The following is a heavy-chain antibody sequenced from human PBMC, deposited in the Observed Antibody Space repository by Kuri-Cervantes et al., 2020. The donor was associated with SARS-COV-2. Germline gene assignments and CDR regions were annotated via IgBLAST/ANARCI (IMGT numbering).Heavy chain of an antibody. CDR3: VRLRSGIY. D-gene: IGHD3-10*01. V-gene: IGHV4-39*01. CDR2: MFYTGRT. Sequence: SETLSLTCTVSGDSVSSDTYFWGWIRQPPGKGLEWIATMFYTGRTYSNPSLKSRAAMSVDSSKNQFSLMLSSVTAADMAVYYCVRLRSGIYWGQGTLVTVSS. J-gene: IGHJ4*02. CDR1: GDSVSSDTYF.